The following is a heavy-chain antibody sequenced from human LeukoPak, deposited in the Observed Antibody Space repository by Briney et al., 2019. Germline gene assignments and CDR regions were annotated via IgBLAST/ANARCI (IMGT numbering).Heavy chain of an antibody. CDR3: ARDRRGLDY. V-gene: IGHV4-61*08. CDR1: GVSISSGDYY. D-gene: IGHD3-16*01. CDR2: IYYSGST. Sequence: SETLSLTCTVSGVSISSGDYYWSWIRQPPGKGLEWIGYIYYSGSTNYNPSLKSRVTISVDTSKNQFSLKLSSVTAADTAVYYCARDRRGLDYWGQGTLVTVSS. J-gene: IGHJ4*02.